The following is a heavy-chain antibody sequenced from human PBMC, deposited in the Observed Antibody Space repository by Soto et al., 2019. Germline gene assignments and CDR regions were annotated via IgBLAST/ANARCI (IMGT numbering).Heavy chain of an antibody. J-gene: IGHJ5*02. Sequence: GSLRLSCAASGFTFSSYWMSWVRQAPGKGLEWVANIKQDGSEKYYVDSVKGRFTISRDNAKNSLYLQMNSLRAEDTAVYYCARDMVVVAAENWFDPWGQGTLVTVSS. CDR3: ARDMVVVAAENWFDP. CDR1: GFTFSSYW. V-gene: IGHV3-7*01. CDR2: IKQDGSEK. D-gene: IGHD2-15*01.